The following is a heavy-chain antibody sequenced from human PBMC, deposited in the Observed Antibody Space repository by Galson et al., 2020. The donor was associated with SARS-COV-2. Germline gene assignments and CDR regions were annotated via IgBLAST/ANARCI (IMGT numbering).Heavy chain of an antibody. J-gene: IGHJ5*02. CDR1: GLTLSSYA. CDR3: SKVGAPHNANMFVDT. V-gene: IGHV3-23*01. D-gene: IGHD3-10*02. CDR2: ILSDSDGRT. Sequence: GESLKISCEGSGLTLSSYAKSWVRQATGKGPEWVSTILSDSDGRTYYTDFVKGRFTISRDTSKNTVYLQMNSLRAEDTAVYYCSKVGAPHNANMFVDTWGQGTLVTVSS.